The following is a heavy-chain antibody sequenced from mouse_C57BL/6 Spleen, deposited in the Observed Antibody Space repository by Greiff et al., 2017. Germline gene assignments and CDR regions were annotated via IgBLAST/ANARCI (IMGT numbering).Heavy chain of an antibody. CDR3: TRADYYGSSYGIYYYAMDD. D-gene: IGHD1-1*01. V-gene: IGHV5-9-1*02. CDR1: GFTFSSYA. Sequence: DVKLQESGEGLVKPGGSLKLSCAASGFTFSSYAMSWVRQTPEKRLEWVAYISSGGDYIYYADTVKGRFTISRDNARNTLYLQMSSLKSEDTAMYYCTRADYYGSSYGIYYYAMDDWGQGTSVTVSS. CDR2: ISSGGDYI. J-gene: IGHJ4*01.